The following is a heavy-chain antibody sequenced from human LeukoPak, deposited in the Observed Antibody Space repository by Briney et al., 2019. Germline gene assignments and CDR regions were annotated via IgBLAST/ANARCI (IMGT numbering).Heavy chain of an antibody. J-gene: IGHJ5*02. CDR3: ASLKVNYYDSSGYLNWFDP. CDR2: VYYSGDA. CDR1: GGSITETDYY. D-gene: IGHD3-22*01. V-gene: IGHV4-30-4*08. Sequence: SETLSLTCTVSGGSITETDYYWSWIRQPPGEGLEWIGYVYYSGDAYYNPSLKSRATISVDTFTNQFSLNLRSVTAADTAVYYCASLKVNYYDSSGYLNWFDPWGQGTLVTVSS.